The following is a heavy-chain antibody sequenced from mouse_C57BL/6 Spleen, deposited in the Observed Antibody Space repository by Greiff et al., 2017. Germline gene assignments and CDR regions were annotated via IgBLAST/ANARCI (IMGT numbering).Heavy chain of an antibody. CDR3: ATIYGNYVPDY. J-gene: IGHJ2*01. Sequence: VQLQQSGAELVRPGASVKLSCKASGYTFTSYGISWVKQSTGQGLEWIGEIYPRSGNTYYNAKFKGKDTLTADPSSSPAYLELRSLTAEDSAVYFCATIYGNYVPDYWGQGTTLTVSS. CDR1: GYTFTSYG. CDR2: IYPRSGNT. D-gene: IGHD2-1*01. V-gene: IGHV1-81*01.